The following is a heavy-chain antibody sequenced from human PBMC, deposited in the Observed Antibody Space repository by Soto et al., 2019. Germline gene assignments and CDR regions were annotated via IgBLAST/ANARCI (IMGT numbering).Heavy chain of an antibody. CDR1: GYTFTSYY. D-gene: IGHD4-17*01. CDR3: ARIGRLRWGDY. V-gene: IGHV1-46*01. J-gene: IGHJ4*02. Sequence: SVKVSCKASGYTFTSYYMHWVRQAPGQGLEWMRIINTSGGSTSYAQKFQGRVTVTRDTSTSTVYMELNSLRAEDTAVYYCARIGRLRWGDYWGQGTLVTVSS. CDR2: INTSGGST.